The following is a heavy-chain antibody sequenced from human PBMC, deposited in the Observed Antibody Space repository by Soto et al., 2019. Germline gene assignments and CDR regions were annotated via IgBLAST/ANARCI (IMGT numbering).Heavy chain of an antibody. D-gene: IGHD2-2*01. CDR2: ISSGGSTV. CDR1: GFTFSSYE. CDR3: VRYCSTTLCNGVATRTFDY. J-gene: IGHJ4*02. V-gene: IGHV3-48*03. Sequence: EVQLVESGGGLVQPGGSLRLSCAASGFTFSSYEMNWVRQAPGKGLEWVSYISSGGSTVYYADSVKGRFTISRDNTRNSLYLQMNSLRDEDTALYYCVRYCSTTLCNGVATRTFDYWGQGTLVTVSS.